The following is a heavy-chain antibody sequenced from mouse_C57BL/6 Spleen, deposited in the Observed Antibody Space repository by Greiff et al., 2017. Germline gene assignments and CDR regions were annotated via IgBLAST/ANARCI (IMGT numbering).Heavy chain of an antibody. V-gene: IGHV5-17*01. Sequence: EVQGVESGGGLVKPGGSLKLSCAASGFTFSDYGMHWVRQAPEQGLEWVAYISSGSSTIYYADTVKGRFTISRDNAKNTLFLQMTSLRSEDTAMYYCARGRYYDVWGTGTTVTVSS. CDR2: ISSGSSTI. J-gene: IGHJ1*03. CDR1: GFTFSDYG. CDR3: ARGRYYDV.